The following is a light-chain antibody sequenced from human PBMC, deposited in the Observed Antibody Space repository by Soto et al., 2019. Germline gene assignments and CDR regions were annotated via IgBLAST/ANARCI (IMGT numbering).Light chain of an antibody. J-gene: IGKJ2*01. CDR3: QQYNNCLAGYT. V-gene: IGKV3-15*01. CDR1: QSVRSN. Sequence: EIVMTQSPATLSVSPGERATLSCRASQSVRSNLAWYQQKPGQAPRLLISDAFTRATGIPARFSGSGSGTEFTLTISSLQSEDVAVYYCQQYNNCLAGYTFGQGTKLEI. CDR2: DAF.